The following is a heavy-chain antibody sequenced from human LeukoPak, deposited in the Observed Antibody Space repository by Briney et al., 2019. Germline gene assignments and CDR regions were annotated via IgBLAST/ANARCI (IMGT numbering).Heavy chain of an antibody. D-gene: IGHD6-6*01. CDR1: GFTFSSYS. V-gene: IGHV3-48*02. J-gene: IGHJ4*02. CDR2: ISSSSSTK. CDR3: AREYSSSSGKALDY. Sequence: GGSLRLSCAASGFTFSSYSKNWVRQAPGKGLEWVSYISSSSSTKYHADSVRGRFTISRDNAKNSLYLQMNSLRDEDTAVYYCAREYSSSSGKALDYWGQGTLVTDSS.